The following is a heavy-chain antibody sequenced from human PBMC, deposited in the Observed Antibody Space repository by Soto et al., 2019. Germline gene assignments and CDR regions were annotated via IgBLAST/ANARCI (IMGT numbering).Heavy chain of an antibody. CDR1: GFTFSSYG. Sequence: GGSLRLSCAASGFTFSSYGMHWVRQAPGKGLEWVAVISYDGSNKYYADSVKGRFTISRDNSKSTLYLQMNSLRAEDTAVYYCAKVGGEPSRSPYWGQGTLVTVSS. J-gene: IGHJ4*02. CDR3: AKVGGEPSRSPY. D-gene: IGHD1-26*01. V-gene: IGHV3-30*18. CDR2: ISYDGSNK.